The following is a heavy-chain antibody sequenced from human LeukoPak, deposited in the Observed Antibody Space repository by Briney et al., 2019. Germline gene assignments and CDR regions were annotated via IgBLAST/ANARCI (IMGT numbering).Heavy chain of an antibody. D-gene: IGHD1-7*01. Sequence: GGSLRLSCAASGFTFSSYWMSWVRQAPGKGLEWVANIKQDGTEKYYVDSVKGRFTISRDNAKNSLYLQMNSLRAEDTAVYYCARGPRYNWNSNYFPFDYWGQGTLVTVSS. CDR2: IKQDGTEK. V-gene: IGHV3-7*01. CDR3: ARGPRYNWNSNYFPFDY. CDR1: GFTFSSYW. J-gene: IGHJ4*02.